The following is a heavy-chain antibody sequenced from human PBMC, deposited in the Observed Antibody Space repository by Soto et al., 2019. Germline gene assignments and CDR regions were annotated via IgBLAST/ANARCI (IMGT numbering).Heavy chain of an antibody. V-gene: IGHV1-8*02. J-gene: IGHJ5*02. CDR2: MNPGSGDT. D-gene: IGHD5-18*01. CDR3: ARMESFGSLNWFDP. CDR1: GCTFTNND. Sequence: ASVKVSCKASGCTFTNNDVSWVRQATGQGLEWMGWMNPGSGDTGYAQKFQGRVTMTRDISIATAYMELNSLTSEDTAIYYCARMESFGSLNWFDPWGQGTLVTVSS.